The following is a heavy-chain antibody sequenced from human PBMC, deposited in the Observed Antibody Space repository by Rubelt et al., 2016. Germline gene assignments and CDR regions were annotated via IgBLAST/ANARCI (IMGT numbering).Heavy chain of an antibody. Sequence: QVQLVQSGAAVKKPGSSVRVSCKASGGSFNSEAISWVRQAPGQGHEWMGRIIPLLATPRYAPKFKGRGTIGADKSTTTAYMYLSSLRSEDTAIYYCARAGRYDNFDLLGQGTLVSVSS. CDR1: GGSFNSEA. V-gene: IGHV1-69*08. D-gene: IGHD2-2*01. CDR3: ARAGRYDNFDL. CDR2: IIPLLATP. J-gene: IGHJ4*02.